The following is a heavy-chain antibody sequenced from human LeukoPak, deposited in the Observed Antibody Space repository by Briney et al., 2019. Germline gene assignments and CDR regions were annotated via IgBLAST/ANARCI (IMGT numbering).Heavy chain of an antibody. CDR3: AKGSHGVVVVPAAPSLRGNYYYYMDV. J-gene: IGHJ6*03. Sequence: SETLSLTCTVSGGSISSGSYYWSWIRQPAGKGLEWIGRIYISGSTNYNPSLKSRVTISVDTSKNQFSLKLSSVTAADTAVYYCAKGSHGVVVVPAAPSLRGNYYYYMDVWGKGTTVTVSS. CDR1: GGSISSGSYY. CDR2: IYISGST. V-gene: IGHV4-61*02. D-gene: IGHD2-2*01.